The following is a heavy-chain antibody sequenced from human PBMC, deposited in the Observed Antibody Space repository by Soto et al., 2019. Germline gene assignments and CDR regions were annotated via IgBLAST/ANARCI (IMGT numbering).Heavy chain of an antibody. CDR1: GFSLSTSGVG. Sequence: QITLKESGPTLVKPTQTLTLTCTFSGFSLSTSGVGVGWIRQPPGKALEWLALIYWDDDKRYSPSLKSRLTITNDTSKNQVVLTMTNMDPVDTATYYCAHIPLAEQWLVGYFAYWGQGTLVTVSS. J-gene: IGHJ4*02. D-gene: IGHD6-19*01. CDR2: IYWDDDK. V-gene: IGHV2-5*02. CDR3: AHIPLAEQWLVGYFAY.